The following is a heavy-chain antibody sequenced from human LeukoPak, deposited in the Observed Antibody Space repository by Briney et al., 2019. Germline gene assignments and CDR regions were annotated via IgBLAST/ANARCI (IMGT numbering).Heavy chain of an antibody. J-gene: IGHJ4*02. Sequence: PSETLSLTCAVSGGSINSGAYSWSWIRQPPGKGLEWIGYIYHSGSTCYNPSLKSRVTISVDRSKNQFSLKLSSVTAADTAVYYCARAVDTAMVNWGQGTLVTVSS. D-gene: IGHD5-18*01. CDR3: ARAVDTAMVN. V-gene: IGHV4-30-2*01. CDR1: GGSINSGAYS. CDR2: IYHSGST.